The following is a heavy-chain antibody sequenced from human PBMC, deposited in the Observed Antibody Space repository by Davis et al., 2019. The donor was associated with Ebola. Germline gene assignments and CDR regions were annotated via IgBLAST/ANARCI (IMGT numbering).Heavy chain of an antibody. CDR2: IYPGDSET. V-gene: IGHV5-51*01. Sequence: GESLKISCKGSGYSFINQWIGWVRQVSGKGLEWMGIIYPGDSETRYSPSFQGQVTISADKSISTAYLQWSSLKASDTAMYYCARFRVDGYTSYYYGMNVWGQGTTVTVSS. D-gene: IGHD5-24*01. J-gene: IGHJ6*02. CDR1: GYSFINQW. CDR3: ARFRVDGYTSYYYGMNV.